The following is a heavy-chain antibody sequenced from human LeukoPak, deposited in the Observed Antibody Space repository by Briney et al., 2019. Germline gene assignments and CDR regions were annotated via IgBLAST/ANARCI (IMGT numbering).Heavy chain of an antibody. D-gene: IGHD2-2*01. Sequence: ASVKVSCKASGYTFTSYGISWVRQAPGQGLEWMGWISAYNGNTNYAQKLQGRVTMTTDTSTSTAYMELRSLRSDDTAVYYCARGLSTVVPAATSDYWGQGTLVTVFS. CDR2: ISAYNGNT. CDR3: ARGLSTVVPAATSDY. V-gene: IGHV1-18*01. J-gene: IGHJ4*02. CDR1: GYTFTSYG.